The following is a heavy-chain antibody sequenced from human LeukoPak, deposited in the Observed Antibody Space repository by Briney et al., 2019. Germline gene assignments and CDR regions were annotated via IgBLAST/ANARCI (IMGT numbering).Heavy chain of an antibody. V-gene: IGHV3-23*01. D-gene: IGHD2-15*01. CDR1: GFTFSSYD. Sequence: GGSLRLSCAASGFTFSSYDMSWVRQAPGKGLEWVSAISGSGGSTYYADSVKGRFTISRDNSKNTLYLQMNSLRAEDTAVYYCAKDTSLSGFGYWGQGTLVTVSS. CDR2: ISGSGGST. CDR3: AKDTSLSGFGY. J-gene: IGHJ4*02.